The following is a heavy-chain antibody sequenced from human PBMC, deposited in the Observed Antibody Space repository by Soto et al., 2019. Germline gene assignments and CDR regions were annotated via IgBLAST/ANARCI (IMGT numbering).Heavy chain of an antibody. CDR3: VRGGGGGSFDQ. V-gene: IGHV3-74*01. CDR2: LSGDGTGT. Sequence: EVELVESGGGLVQPGGSLRLSCAASGFTLGSYWMHWVRQAPGKGLVWVSRLSGDGTGTRYADFVKGRFTISGDNAENTLYLDMNSLGPDDTAVYYCVRGGGGGSFDQWGQGTLVTVSS. CDR1: GFTLGSYW. J-gene: IGHJ4*02. D-gene: IGHD2-15*01.